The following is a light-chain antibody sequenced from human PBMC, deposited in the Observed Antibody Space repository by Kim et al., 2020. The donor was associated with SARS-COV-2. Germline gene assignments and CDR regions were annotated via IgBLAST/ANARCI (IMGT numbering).Light chain of an antibody. CDR1: SLRSYY. V-gene: IGLV3-19*01. Sequence: SSELTQDPAVSVALGQTVRITCQGDSLRSYYASWYQQKPGQAPVLVIYGRNNRPSGIPDRFSGSTSGNTASLTITGAQAEDEADYYCESRDSSGNVVFGGGTKLTVL. J-gene: IGLJ2*01. CDR3: ESRDSSGNVV. CDR2: GRN.